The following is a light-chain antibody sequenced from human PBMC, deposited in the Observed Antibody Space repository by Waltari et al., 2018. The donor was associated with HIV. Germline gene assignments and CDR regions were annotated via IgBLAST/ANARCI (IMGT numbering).Light chain of an antibody. J-gene: IGLJ2*01. CDR2: SDS. Sequence: SYELTQPHSVSVATAQMARITCGGKNIGRKAVPWYQQKPRPDPVLVLYSDSNRPSVLPERFAGSDTGNTASLPISRIEGGDEADYYCQVWDSSSDHPGVFGGGTKLTVL. CDR1: NIGRKA. CDR3: QVWDSSSDHPGV. V-gene: IGLV3-12*02.